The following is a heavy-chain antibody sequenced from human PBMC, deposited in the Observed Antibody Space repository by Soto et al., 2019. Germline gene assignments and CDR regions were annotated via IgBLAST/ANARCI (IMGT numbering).Heavy chain of an antibody. V-gene: IGHV1-69*01. CDR2: IIPIFGTA. D-gene: IGHD3-10*01. CDR1: GGTFSSYA. J-gene: IGHJ6*02. Sequence: QVQLVQSGAEVKKPGSSVKVSCKASGGTFSSYAISWVRQAPGQGLEWMGGIIPIFGTANYAQKFQGRVTITADESTSTAYMELSSLRSEDTAVYYCARNVGFGASIAYYYYGMDVWGQGTTVTVSS. CDR3: ARNVGFGASIAYYYYGMDV.